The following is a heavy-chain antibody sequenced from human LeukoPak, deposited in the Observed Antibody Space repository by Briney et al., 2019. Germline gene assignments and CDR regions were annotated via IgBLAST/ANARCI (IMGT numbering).Heavy chain of an antibody. CDR3: AKDSSSWVRFDY. D-gene: IGHD6-13*01. V-gene: IGHV3-7*01. CDR2: IKQDGSEE. J-gene: IGHJ4*02. CDR1: GFTFSNCW. Sequence: GGSLRLSCAASGFTFSNCWMSWVRQAPGKGLEWVASIKQDGSEEYYVDSVKGRFTISRDNAKNSLYLQMNSLRAEDTAVYYCAKDSSSWVRFDYWGQGTLVTVSS.